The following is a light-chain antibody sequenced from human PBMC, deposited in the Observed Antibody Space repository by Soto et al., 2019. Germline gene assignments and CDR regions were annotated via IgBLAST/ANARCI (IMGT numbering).Light chain of an antibody. Sequence: QAVVTQPPSVSGAPGQRLTISCAGTSSNIGAGFDVHWYQQLPGTAPKLLIYANDDRPSGVPDRFSGSTFGTSASLAITGLQAEDAVDYYCQCYDNSLRAYVFGGGTKLTVL. CDR1: SSNIGAGFD. J-gene: IGLJ2*01. CDR3: QCYDNSLRAYV. V-gene: IGLV1-40*01. CDR2: AND.